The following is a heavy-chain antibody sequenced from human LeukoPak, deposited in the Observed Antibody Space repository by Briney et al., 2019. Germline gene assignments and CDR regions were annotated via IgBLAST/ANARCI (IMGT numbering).Heavy chain of an antibody. D-gene: IGHD6-13*01. J-gene: IGHJ4*02. V-gene: IGHV3-30*04. CDR3: ARDQRIAAAATFDY. CDR1: GLTFSSYA. CDR2: ISYDGSNK. Sequence: PGGSLRLSCAASGLTFSSYAMHWVRQAPGKGLEWVAVISYDGSNKYYADSVKGRFTISRDNSKNTLYLQMNSLRAEDTAVYYCARDQRIAAAATFDYWGQGTLVTVSS.